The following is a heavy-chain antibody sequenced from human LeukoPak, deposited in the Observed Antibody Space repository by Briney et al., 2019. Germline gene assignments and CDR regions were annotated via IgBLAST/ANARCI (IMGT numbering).Heavy chain of an antibody. D-gene: IGHD6-13*01. V-gene: IGHV4-39*07. CDR1: GGSISSGGYY. J-gene: IGHJ5*02. CDR2: INHSGST. CDR3: ARGGGIAEYVSRAAAGPQTYNWFDP. Sequence: PSETLSLTCTVSGGSISSGGYYWSWIRQPPGKGLEWIGEINHSGSTNYNPSLKSRVTISVDTSKNQFSLKLSSVTAADTAVYYCARGGGIAEYVSRAAAGPQTYNWFDPWGQGTLVTVSS.